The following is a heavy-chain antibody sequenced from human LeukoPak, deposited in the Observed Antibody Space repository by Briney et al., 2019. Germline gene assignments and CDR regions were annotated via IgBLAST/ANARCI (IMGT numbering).Heavy chain of an antibody. V-gene: IGHV1-24*01. D-gene: IGHD1-26*01. CDR1: GYTLTELS. Sequence: ASVKVSCKVSGYTLTELSMHWVRQAPGKGLEWMGGFDPEDGETIYAQKFQGRVTMTEDTSTDTAYMELSSLRSEDTAVYYCAVVGATTDYYYYMDVWGKGTTVTVSS. CDR3: AVVGATTDYYYYMDV. J-gene: IGHJ6*03. CDR2: FDPEDGET.